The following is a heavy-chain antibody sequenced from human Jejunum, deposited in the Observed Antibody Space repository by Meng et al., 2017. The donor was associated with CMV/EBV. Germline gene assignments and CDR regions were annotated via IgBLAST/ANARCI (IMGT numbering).Heavy chain of an antibody. CDR1: GYSFSDYY. D-gene: IGHD1-14*01. CDR2: INPKTGGT. V-gene: IGHV1-2*02. CDR3: SSAPGDY. J-gene: IGHJ4*02. Sequence: KVSCKGSGYSFSDYYMNWVRQAPGQGLEWMGWINPKTGGTDYAQKFQGRVTLTRDTSITTVYMELSNLKSDDSAVYYCSSAPGDYWGQGTLVTVSS.